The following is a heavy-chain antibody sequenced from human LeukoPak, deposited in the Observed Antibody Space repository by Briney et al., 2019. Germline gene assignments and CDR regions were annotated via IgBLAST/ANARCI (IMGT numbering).Heavy chain of an antibody. J-gene: IGHJ3*02. CDR3: AKDNGVSFDAFDI. V-gene: IGHV3-23*01. D-gene: IGHD2-8*01. Sequence: PGGSLTLSCAAAGFTFSSYAMSWVRRAPGKGLEWVSSISGSGGSTYYADSVKGRFTISRDNSKNTLYLQMNRLRAEDTAVYYCAKDNGVSFDAFDIWGQGTMVTVSS. CDR1: GFTFSSYA. CDR2: ISGSGGST.